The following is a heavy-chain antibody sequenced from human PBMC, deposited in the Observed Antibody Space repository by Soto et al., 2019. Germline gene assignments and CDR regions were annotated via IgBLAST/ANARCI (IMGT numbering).Heavy chain of an antibody. V-gene: IGHV4-30-4*01. J-gene: IGHJ4*02. Sequence: QVQLQESGPGLVKPSQTLSLTCTVSGGSISSGDYYWSWIRQPPGKGLEWIGYIYYSGSTYYNPSLQSRVTISVDTSKNQFSLKLSPVTAADTAVYYCARGPRSVVVTAIHYWGQGTLVTVSS. D-gene: IGHD2-21*02. CDR1: GGSISSGDYY. CDR2: IYYSGST. CDR3: ARGPRSVVVTAIHY.